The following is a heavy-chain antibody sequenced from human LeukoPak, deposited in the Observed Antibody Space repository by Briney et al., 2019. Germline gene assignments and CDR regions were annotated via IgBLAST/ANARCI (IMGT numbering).Heavy chain of an antibody. Sequence: SETLSLTCTVSGGSISSGGYYWSWIRQPPGKGLEWIGYIYHSGSTYYNPSLKSRVTISVDRSKNQFSLKLSSVTAEDTAVYYCAREGVAAAGYNWLDPWGQGTLVTVSS. CDR2: IYHSGST. J-gene: IGHJ5*02. CDR3: AREGVAAAGYNWLDP. V-gene: IGHV4-30-2*01. D-gene: IGHD6-13*01. CDR1: GGSISSGGYY.